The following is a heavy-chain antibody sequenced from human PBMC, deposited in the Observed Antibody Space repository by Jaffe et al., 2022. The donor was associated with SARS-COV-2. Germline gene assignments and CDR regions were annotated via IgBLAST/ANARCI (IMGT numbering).Heavy chain of an antibody. CDR2: IYYSGNT. Sequence: QLHLQESGPGLVGPSETLSLTCTVSGGSISTSSYYWGWIRQPPGKGLEWVGSIYYSGNTYYSPSLKSRVTISADTSKNQFSLMLSSVTAADTAVYYCAREYVGRGFHDGLDIWGQGTMVTVSS. CDR1: GGSISTSSYY. J-gene: IGHJ3*02. D-gene: IGHD3-16*01. V-gene: IGHV4-39*01. CDR3: AREYVGRGFHDGLDI.